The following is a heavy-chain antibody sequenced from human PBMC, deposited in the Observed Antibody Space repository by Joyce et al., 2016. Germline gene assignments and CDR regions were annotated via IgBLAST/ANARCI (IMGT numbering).Heavy chain of an antibody. CDR2: IYYSGGS. J-gene: IGHJ4*02. CDR3: ARGLNSGGNAVGY. CDR1: GDTISRSEFY. D-gene: IGHD4-23*01. V-gene: IGHV4-30-4*01. Sequence: QVQLQESGPGLVKPSQTLSPTCTVSGDTISRSEFYWSWIRQPPGKGLEWIGYIYYSGGSYYNPSFESRVTISLDTSKNQFSLRLRSVTAADTAVYFCARGLNSGGNAVGYWGQGTLVIVSS.